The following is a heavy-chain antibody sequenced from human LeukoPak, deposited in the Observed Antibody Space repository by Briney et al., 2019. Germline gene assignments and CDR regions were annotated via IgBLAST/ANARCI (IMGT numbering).Heavy chain of an antibody. Sequence: SLRLSCAASGFTFDDYAMHWVRQAPGKGLEWVSGISWNSGSIGYADSVKGRFTISRDNAKNSLYLQMNSLRAEDTALYYCAKSAVSYDFWSGYSNTQYYFDYWGQGTLVTVSS. D-gene: IGHD3-3*01. CDR2: ISWNSGSI. J-gene: IGHJ4*02. CDR1: GFTFDDYA. V-gene: IGHV3-9*01. CDR3: AKSAVSYDFWSGYSNTQYYFDY.